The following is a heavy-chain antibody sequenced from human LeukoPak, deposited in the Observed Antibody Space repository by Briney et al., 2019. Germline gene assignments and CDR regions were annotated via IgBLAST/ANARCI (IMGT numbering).Heavy chain of an antibody. V-gene: IGHV3-9*01. CDR2: ISWNSGSI. D-gene: IGHD3-10*01. CDR1: GFTFSSYW. CDR3: AKDKVRGVISAFDI. Sequence: GGSLRLSCAASGFTFSSYWMSWVRQAPGKGLEWVSGISWNSGSIGYADSVKGRFTISRDNAKNSLYLQMNSLRAEDTALYYCAKDKVRGVISAFDIWGQGTMVTVSS. J-gene: IGHJ3*02.